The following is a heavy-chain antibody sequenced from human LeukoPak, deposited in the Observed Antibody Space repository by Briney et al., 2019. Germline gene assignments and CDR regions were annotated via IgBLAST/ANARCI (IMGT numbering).Heavy chain of an antibody. J-gene: IGHJ4*02. CDR1: GFTFSRCS. CDR3: ARNPFYDSSGYHDY. D-gene: IGHD3-22*01. V-gene: IGHV3-48*01. CDR2: ISSSSSMI. Sequence: GGSLRLSCAASGFTFSRCSMNWVRQAPGKGLEWVSYISSSSSMIYYADSVKGRFTISRDNAKNSLYLQVNSLRAEDTAVYYCARNPFYDSSGYHDYWGQGTLVTVSS.